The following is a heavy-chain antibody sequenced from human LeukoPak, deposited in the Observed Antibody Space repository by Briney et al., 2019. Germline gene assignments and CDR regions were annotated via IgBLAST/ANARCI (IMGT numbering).Heavy chain of an antibody. V-gene: IGHV3-23*01. J-gene: IGHJ6*03. Sequence: GSLRLSCAASGFTFSSYAMSWVRQAPGKGLEWVSAISGSGGSTYSADSVKGRFTISRDNSKVTLYLQVNSLKAEDTAVYYCAKMQPYSSGWYEYYYYYMDVWGKGTTVTVSS. CDR2: ISGSGGST. CDR3: AKMQPYSSGWYEYYYYYMDV. D-gene: IGHD6-19*01. CDR1: GFTFSSYA.